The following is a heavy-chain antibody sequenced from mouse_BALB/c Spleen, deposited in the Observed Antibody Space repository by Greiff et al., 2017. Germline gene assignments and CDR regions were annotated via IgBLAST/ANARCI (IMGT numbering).Heavy chain of an antibody. CDR2: ISTYYGNT. J-gene: IGHJ3*01. Sequence: QVQLQQSGPELVRPGVSVKISCKGSGYTFTDYAMHWVKQSHAKSLEWIGVISTYYGNTNYNQKFKGKATMTVDKSSSTAYMELARLTSEDSAIYYCARFGYDVAYWGQGTLVTVSA. V-gene: IGHV1-67*01. D-gene: IGHD2-2*01. CDR3: ARFGYDVAY. CDR1: GYTFTDYA.